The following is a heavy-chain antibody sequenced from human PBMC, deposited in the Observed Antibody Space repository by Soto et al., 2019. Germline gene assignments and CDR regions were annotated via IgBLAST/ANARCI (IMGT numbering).Heavy chain of an antibody. V-gene: IGHV3-74*01. Sequence: GGFLRLSCAASGFTFSSYWMHWVRQAPGKGLVWVSRINSDGSSTSYADSVKGRFTISRDNAKNTLYLQMNSLRAEDTAVYYCAREAAAGSLYYFDYWGQGTLVTVSS. D-gene: IGHD6-13*01. J-gene: IGHJ4*02. CDR1: GFTFSSYW. CDR2: INSDGSST. CDR3: AREAAAGSLYYFDY.